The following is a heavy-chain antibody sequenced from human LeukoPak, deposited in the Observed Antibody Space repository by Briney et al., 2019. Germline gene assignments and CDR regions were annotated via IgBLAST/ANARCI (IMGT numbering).Heavy chain of an antibody. Sequence: SVKVSCKASGGTFSSYAISWVRQAPGQGLERMGGIIPIFGTANYAQKFQGRVTITADESTSTAYMELSSLRSEDTAVYYCARDRNYYDSSGPDAFDIWGQGTMVTVSS. J-gene: IGHJ3*02. CDR2: IIPIFGTA. CDR3: ARDRNYYDSSGPDAFDI. CDR1: GGTFSSYA. V-gene: IGHV1-69*13. D-gene: IGHD3-22*01.